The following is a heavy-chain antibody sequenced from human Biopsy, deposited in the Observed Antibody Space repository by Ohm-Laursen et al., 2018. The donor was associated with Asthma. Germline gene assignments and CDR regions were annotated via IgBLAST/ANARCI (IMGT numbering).Heavy chain of an antibody. J-gene: IGHJ4*02. V-gene: IGHV4-59*01. Sequence: GTLSLTCTVSGVSIRSYYRTWIRQPPGKGLEWIGNIHYSGSTYSNPSLKSRVTISVDTSKKQISLRLSSVIAADTAVYYCAGFCSGGNCPDHWGQGTLVTVSS. CDR1: GVSIRSYY. CDR3: AGFCSGGNCPDH. D-gene: IGHD2-15*01. CDR2: IHYSGST.